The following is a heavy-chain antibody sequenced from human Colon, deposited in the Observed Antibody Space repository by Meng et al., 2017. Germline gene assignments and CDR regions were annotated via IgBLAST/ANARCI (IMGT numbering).Heavy chain of an antibody. CDR1: GDYFYSPDYY. CDR3: ARSPYSGSALPFFDY. CDR2: IYYSGST. V-gene: IGHV4-30-4*01. J-gene: IGHJ4*02. Sequence: QLQLTLPVPSLVTPSHPLSITFSVSGDYFYSPDYYWHWIRQPPEKGLEWIGYIYYSGSTYYNPSLKSRVSISGDTSNKQFSLKLTSVTAADTAVYYCARSPYSGSALPFFDYWGQGSLVTVSS. D-gene: IGHD1-26*01.